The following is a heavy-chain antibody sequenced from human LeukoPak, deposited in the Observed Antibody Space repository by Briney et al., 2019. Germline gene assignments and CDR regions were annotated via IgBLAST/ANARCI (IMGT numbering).Heavy chain of an antibody. CDR2: IDHSGST. V-gene: IGHV4-38-2*02. Sequence: SETLSLTCTVSGDSISSHYWSWIRQPPGKGLEWIGSIDHSGSTYYNPSLKSRVTISVVTSKNQFSLKLRSVTAADTAVYYCARDSALAQAVMFDYWGQGTLVTVSS. D-gene: IGHD6-19*01. CDR3: ARDSALAQAVMFDY. J-gene: IGHJ4*02. CDR1: GDSISSHY.